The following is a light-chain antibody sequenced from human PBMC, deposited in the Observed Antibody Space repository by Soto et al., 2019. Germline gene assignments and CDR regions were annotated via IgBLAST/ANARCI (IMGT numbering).Light chain of an antibody. CDR2: DVN. Sequence: QSALTQPASVSGSPGQSITISCTGTTSDIGGYNHVSWYQKHPDKAPKLLIYDVNNRPSGLSDRFSGSKSLNTASLTISGLQAEDEADYYCCSYTTSGTWVFGGGTKLTVL. V-gene: IGLV2-14*03. J-gene: IGLJ3*02. CDR3: CSYTTSGTWV. CDR1: TSDIGGYNH.